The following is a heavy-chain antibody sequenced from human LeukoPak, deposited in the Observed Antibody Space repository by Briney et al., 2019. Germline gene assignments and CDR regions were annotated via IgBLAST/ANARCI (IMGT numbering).Heavy chain of an antibody. D-gene: IGHD5-18*01. Sequence: PSETLSLTCNVSGGSISSDSYFWGWIRQPPGKGLEWIGTIYHSGRTYYNPSLGSRVTISVDTSKNQISLKLSSVTAADTTVYYCARAPERWYSYGSYTYYYMDVWGKGTTVTVSS. CDR1: GGSISSDSYF. V-gene: IGHV4-39*07. CDR2: IYHSGRT. J-gene: IGHJ6*03. CDR3: ARAPERWYSYGSYTYYYMDV.